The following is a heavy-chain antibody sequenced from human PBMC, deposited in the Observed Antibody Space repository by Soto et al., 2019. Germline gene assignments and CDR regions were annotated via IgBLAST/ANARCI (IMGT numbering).Heavy chain of an antibody. CDR2: INAGGDYV. CDR3: VKGSGGFRPYYFDF. D-gene: IGHD2-15*01. CDR1: GFTFSRYV. V-gene: IGHV3-23*01. J-gene: IGHJ4*02. Sequence: GSLRLSCAASGFTFSRYVMSWVRQAPGEGLEWFSAINAGGDYVYYADSVKGRFTFSRDNSRNTLYLQMNSLRAEDSALYYCVKGSGGFRPYYFDFWGQGTLVTVSS.